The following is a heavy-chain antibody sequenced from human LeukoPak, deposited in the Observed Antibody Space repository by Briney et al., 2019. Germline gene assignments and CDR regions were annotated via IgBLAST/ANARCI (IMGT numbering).Heavy chain of an antibody. CDR1: GYTFTGYY. J-gene: IGHJ4*02. Sequence: ASVKVSCKASGYTFTGYYMHWVRQAPGQGLEWMGWINPNSGDTNSAQKFQGRVTMTRDTSISTAYMELSRLRSDDTAVYYCARVGATGTTSPFDYWGQGTLVTVSS. D-gene: IGHD1-1*01. CDR3: ARVGATGTTSPFDY. CDR2: INPNSGDT. V-gene: IGHV1-2*02.